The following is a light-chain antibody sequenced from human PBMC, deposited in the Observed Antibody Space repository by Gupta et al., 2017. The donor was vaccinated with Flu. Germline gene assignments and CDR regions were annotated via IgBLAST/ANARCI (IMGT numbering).Light chain of an antibody. CDR3: QQYGSSPPRYS. CDR2: GAS. J-gene: IGKJ2*03. Sequence: ELVLTQSTGTLSLSPGESATPSCRASQIVSSSYLAWYQQKPGQAPRLLIYGASSRATGIPDRFSGSGSGTDFTLTISRLEPEDFAVYYCQQYGSSPPRYSFGQGTKLEIK. CDR1: QIVSSSY. V-gene: IGKV3-20*01.